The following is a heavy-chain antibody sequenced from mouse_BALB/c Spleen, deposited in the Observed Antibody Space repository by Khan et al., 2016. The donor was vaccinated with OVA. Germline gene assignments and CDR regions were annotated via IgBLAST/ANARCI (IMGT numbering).Heavy chain of an antibody. J-gene: IGHJ1*01. D-gene: IGHD1-1*01. CDR3: ARGGAVVPYWFVDV. V-gene: IGHV3-6*02. CDR2: ISYDGSN. Sequence: EVQLQESGPGLVKPSHSLSLTCSVTGYSITSGYRWNWIRQFPGNKLEWMGYISYDGSNNYNPSLKNRISITRDTSKNQFFLKLNSVTTEDTATYYCARGGAVVPYWFVDVWGAGTTVTVSS. CDR1: GYSITSGYR.